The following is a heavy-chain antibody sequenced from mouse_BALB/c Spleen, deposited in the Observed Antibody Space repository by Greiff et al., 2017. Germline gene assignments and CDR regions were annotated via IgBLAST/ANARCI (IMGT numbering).Heavy chain of an antibody. V-gene: IGHV1-80*01. J-gene: IGHJ4*01. CDR1: GYAFSSYW. Sequence: VQLQQSGAELVRPGSSVKISCKASGYAFSSYWMNWVKQRPGQGLEWIGQIYPGDGDTNYNGKFKGKATLTADKSSSTAYMQLSSLTSEDSAVYFCSGYYRGDYWGQGTSVTVSS. CDR3: SGYYRGDY. D-gene: IGHD2-3*01. CDR2: IYPGDGDT.